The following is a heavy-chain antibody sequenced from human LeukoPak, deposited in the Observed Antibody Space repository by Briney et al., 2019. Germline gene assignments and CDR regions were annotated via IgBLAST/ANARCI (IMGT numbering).Heavy chain of an antibody. V-gene: IGHV4-34*01. CDR2: INRSGST. D-gene: IGHD1-26*01. Sequence: SETLSLTCAVYGGSFSVYYWGWIRQPPGKGLGWIGEINRSGSTNYNPSLKSRVTISVHTPKHQFSLNLSSVPAAHTAVYYCARWEGGSYYDFDCWGEGSLVADS. J-gene: IGHJ4*02. CDR3: ARWEGGSYYDFDC. CDR1: GGSFSVYY.